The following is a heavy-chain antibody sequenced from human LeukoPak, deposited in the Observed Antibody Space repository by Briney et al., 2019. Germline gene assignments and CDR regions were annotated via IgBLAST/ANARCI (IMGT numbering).Heavy chain of an antibody. CDR3: ARDLFLYSGSYRTPFDP. D-gene: IGHD1-26*01. V-gene: IGHV1-2*02. Sequence: GASVKVSCKASGYTFTGYYMHWVRQAPGQGLEWMGWINPNSGGTNYAQKFQGRVTMTRDTSISTAYMELSRLRSDDTAVYYCARDLFLYSGSYRTPFDPWGQGTLVTVSS. CDR1: GYTFTGYY. J-gene: IGHJ5*02. CDR2: INPNSGGT.